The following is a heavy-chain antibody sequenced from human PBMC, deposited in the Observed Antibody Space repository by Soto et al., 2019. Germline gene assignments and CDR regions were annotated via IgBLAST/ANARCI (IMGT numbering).Heavy chain of an antibody. CDR2: ISYDGSNK. J-gene: IGHJ6*02. CDR3: AKVSPWWYYGSGIWDGMDV. D-gene: IGHD3-10*01. V-gene: IGHV3-30*18. Sequence: GGSLRLSCAASGFTFSSYGMHWVRQAPGKGLEWVAVISYDGSNKYYADSVKGRFTISRDNSKNTLYLQMNSLRAEDTAVYYCAKVSPWWYYGSGIWDGMDVWGQGTTVTVSS. CDR1: GFTFSSYG.